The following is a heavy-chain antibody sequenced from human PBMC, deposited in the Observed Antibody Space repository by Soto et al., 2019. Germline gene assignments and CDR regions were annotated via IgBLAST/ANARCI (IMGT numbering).Heavy chain of an antibody. Sequence: QVQLVQSGAEVKKPGSSVKVSCKASGGTFSSYAISWVRQAPGQGLEWMGGIIPIFGTANYARTFQGRVTITGGEYTSTAYKEPISVRAEDTAVHYSARNIGNGTMMTVAPFNFGGQGTLVTVSS. D-gene: IGHD3-22*01. CDR1: GGTFSSYA. V-gene: IGHV1-69*12. CDR2: IIPIFGTA. CDR3: ARNIGNGTMMTVAPFNF. J-gene: IGHJ4*02.